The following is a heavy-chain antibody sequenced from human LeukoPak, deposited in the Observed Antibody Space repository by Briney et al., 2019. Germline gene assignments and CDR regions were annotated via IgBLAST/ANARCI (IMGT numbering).Heavy chain of an antibody. V-gene: IGHV3-74*01. J-gene: IGHJ4*02. CDR3: ARESTYHGFDY. D-gene: IGHD2-2*01. Sequence: QPGGSLRLSCAASGFTFSSYWMHWVRQAPGKGLVWVSRINSDGSSTSYADSVKGRFTISRDNAKNTLYLQMNSLRAEDTAVYYCARESTYHGFDYWGQGTLVTVSS. CDR1: GFTFSSYW. CDR2: INSDGSST.